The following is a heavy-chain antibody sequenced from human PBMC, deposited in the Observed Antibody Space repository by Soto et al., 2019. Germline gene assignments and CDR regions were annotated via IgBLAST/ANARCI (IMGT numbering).Heavy chain of an antibody. Sequence: ASVKVSCKASGGTFSSYTISWVRQAPGQGLEWMGRIIPILGIANYAQKFQGRVTITADKSTSTAYMELSSLRSEDTAVYYCARGPTDIVVVPAAKDAFDIWGQGTMVTVSS. J-gene: IGHJ3*02. CDR1: GGTFSSYT. D-gene: IGHD2-2*01. V-gene: IGHV1-69*02. CDR3: ARGPTDIVVVPAAKDAFDI. CDR2: IIPILGIA.